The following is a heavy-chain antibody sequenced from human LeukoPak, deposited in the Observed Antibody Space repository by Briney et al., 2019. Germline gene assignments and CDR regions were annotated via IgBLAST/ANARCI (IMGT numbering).Heavy chain of an antibody. D-gene: IGHD6-6*01. CDR3: KKDTGDGYSSSSPMRY. V-gene: IGHV3-38-3*01. J-gene: IGHJ4*02. CDR2: ISVGST. CDR1: GFTVSSNE. Sequence: GSLRLSCAASGFTVSSNEMSGVRQAPGKGLELVSSISVGSTYYADSRKGRFTISRADAKNTLHLQMNSLRTEDNAALYCKKDTGDGYSSSSPMRYWGQGTLVTVSS.